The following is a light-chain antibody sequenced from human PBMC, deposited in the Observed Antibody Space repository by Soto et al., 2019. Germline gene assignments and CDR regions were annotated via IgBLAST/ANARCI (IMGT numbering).Light chain of an antibody. Sequence: QSVLTQPPSVSAAPGQTVTISCSGSHSNIGNNFVSWYQHLPGTAPKLLISDNNTRPSGIPDRFSGSKSGTSATLGITGLQTGDEAEYYCGTWDYSLTAVVFGGGTKLTVL. CDR3: GTWDYSLTAVV. CDR2: DNN. J-gene: IGLJ2*01. CDR1: HSNIGNNF. V-gene: IGLV1-51*01.